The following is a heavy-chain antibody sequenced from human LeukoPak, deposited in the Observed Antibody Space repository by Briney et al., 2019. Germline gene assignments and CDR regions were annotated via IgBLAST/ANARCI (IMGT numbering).Heavy chain of an antibody. Sequence: GGSLRLSCAASGFTFSSYGMYWVRQAPGKGLEWVAVISYDGSNKYYADSVKGRPTISRDNSKNTLYLQMNSLRAEDTAVYYCAVAYYYDSSGYPPGDYWGQGTLVTVSS. CDR2: ISYDGSNK. V-gene: IGHV3-30*03. J-gene: IGHJ4*02. D-gene: IGHD3-22*01. CDR3: AVAYYYDSSGYPPGDY. CDR1: GFTFSSYG.